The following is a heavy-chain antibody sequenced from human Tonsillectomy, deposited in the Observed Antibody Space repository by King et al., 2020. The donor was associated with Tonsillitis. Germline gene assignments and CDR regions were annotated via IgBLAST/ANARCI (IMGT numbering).Heavy chain of an antibody. J-gene: IGHJ4*02. Sequence: VQLVESGGGVVQPGTSLGLSCAASGFIFSNYIMHWVRQAPGKGLEWVAFISYDGDATYYADSVKGRFTISRDNSKNTLYLRMNSLTSDDMAVYYCAREVIVSGGPYDHWGQGTLVTVSS. CDR1: GFIFSNYI. CDR2: ISYDGDAT. CDR3: AREVIVSGGPYDH. V-gene: IGHV3-30-3*01. D-gene: IGHD2-15*01.